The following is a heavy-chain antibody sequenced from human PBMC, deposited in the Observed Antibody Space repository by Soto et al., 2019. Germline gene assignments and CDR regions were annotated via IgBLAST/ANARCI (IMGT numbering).Heavy chain of an antibody. CDR1: GGSITGSHW. CDR3: VRDTPFPSLEDTKSWYFEL. V-gene: IGHV4-4*02. D-gene: IGHD1-1*01. J-gene: IGHJ2*01. Sequence: QVQLQESGPGLVQPSGTLSLTCAVSGGSITGSHWWNWVRQPPGKGLEWIGEIFHSGTTNYNPSLKNRVTVSIDKSKDHVSLNLYGGTAADTAVYYCVRDTPFPSLEDTKSWYFELWGRGTLVTVSS. CDR2: IFHSGTT.